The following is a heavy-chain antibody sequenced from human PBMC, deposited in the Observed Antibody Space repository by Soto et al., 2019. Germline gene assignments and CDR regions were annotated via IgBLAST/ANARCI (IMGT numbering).Heavy chain of an antibody. CDR2: ISYDGSNK. CDR1: VFTFSSYG. Sequence: WWSLRLSCSASVFTFSSYGMHWFRQAPGKGLEWVAVISYDGSNKYYADSVKGRFTISRDNSKNTLYLQMNSLRAEGTAVYYCASYGGNFAFDYWGQGTLVTVSS. J-gene: IGHJ4*02. CDR3: ASYGGNFAFDY. V-gene: IGHV3-30*03. D-gene: IGHD4-17*01.